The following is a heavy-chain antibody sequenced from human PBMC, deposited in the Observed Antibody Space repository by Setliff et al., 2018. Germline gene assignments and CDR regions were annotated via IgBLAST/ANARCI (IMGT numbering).Heavy chain of an antibody. CDR3: ARDRRPVNWGGNDAFDI. Sequence: GGSLRLSCAASGFTFSSYEMNWVRQAPGKGLEWVSYISSSGSTIYYADSVKGRFTISRDNAKKSLYLQMNSLRAEDTAVYYCARDRRPVNWGGNDAFDIWGQGTMVTVSS. V-gene: IGHV3-48*03. D-gene: IGHD7-27*01. J-gene: IGHJ3*02. CDR2: ISSSGSTI. CDR1: GFTFSSYE.